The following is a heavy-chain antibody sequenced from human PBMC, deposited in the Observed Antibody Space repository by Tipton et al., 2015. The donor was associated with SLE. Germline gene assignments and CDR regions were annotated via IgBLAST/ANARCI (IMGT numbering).Heavy chain of an antibody. Sequence: QSGPEVKKPGSSVKVSCKASGGTFSSYAISWVRQAPGQGLEWMGIINPSGGSTSYAQKFQGRVTMTRDTSTSTVYMELSSLRSEGTAVYYCATEQWLVRGWFDPWGQGPLVTVSS. CDR1: GGTFSSYA. CDR3: ATEQWLVRGWFDP. V-gene: IGHV1-46*01. CDR2: INPSGGST. D-gene: IGHD6-19*01. J-gene: IGHJ5*02.